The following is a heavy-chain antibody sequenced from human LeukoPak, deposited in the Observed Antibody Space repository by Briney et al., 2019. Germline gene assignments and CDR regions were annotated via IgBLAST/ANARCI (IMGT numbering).Heavy chain of an antibody. CDR3: AGQRSGDAFDI. CDR2: ISAYNGNT. V-gene: IGHV1-18*01. Sequence: ASVKVSCKASGYTFTNYGISWVRQAPGQGLEWMGWISAYNGNTNYAQKLQGRVTMTTDTFTSTAYMELRSLRSDDTAVYYCAGQRSGDAFDIWGQGTMVTVSS. D-gene: IGHD2-15*01. J-gene: IGHJ3*02. CDR1: GYTFTNYG.